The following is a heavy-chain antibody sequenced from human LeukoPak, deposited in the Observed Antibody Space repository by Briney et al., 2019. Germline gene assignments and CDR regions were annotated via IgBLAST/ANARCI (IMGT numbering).Heavy chain of an antibody. D-gene: IGHD6-6*01. Sequence: GGSLRLSCAASGFTFTSYAMTWVRQAPGKGLDWVSAISDSGTYTYYADSVKGRFTISRDNSKNTLYLQMNSLRAEDTAVYYCANIAVRPGYYFDYWGQGTLVTVSS. CDR1: GFTFTSYA. CDR2: ISDSGTYT. V-gene: IGHV3-23*01. J-gene: IGHJ4*02. CDR3: ANIAVRPGYYFDY.